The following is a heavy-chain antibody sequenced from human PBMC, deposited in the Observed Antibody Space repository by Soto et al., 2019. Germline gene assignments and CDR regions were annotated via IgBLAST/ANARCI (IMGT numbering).Heavy chain of an antibody. D-gene: IGHD5-18*01. J-gene: IGHJ4*02. Sequence: PSETVSLTCTVSGGSISSGGYYWSWIRLHPGKGLEWIGYIYYSGSTYYNPSLKSRVTISVDTSKNQFSLKLSSVTAADTAVYYCARSGYSYGPNPLLYWGQGTLVTVSS. V-gene: IGHV4-31*03. CDR1: GGSISSGGYY. CDR3: ARSGYSYGPNPLLY. CDR2: IYYSGST.